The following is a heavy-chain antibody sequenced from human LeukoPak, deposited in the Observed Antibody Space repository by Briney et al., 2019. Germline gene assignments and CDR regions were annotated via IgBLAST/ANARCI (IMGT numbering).Heavy chain of an antibody. CDR3: ARGLYYDSSGYYPAFDY. Sequence: ASVKVSCKASGYTFISYYMHWVRQAPGQGLEWMGIINPNGGSTSYAQKFQGRVTMTRDMSTSTVYMELSSLRYEDTAVYYCARGLYYDSSGYYPAFDYWGQGTLVTVSS. D-gene: IGHD3-22*01. V-gene: IGHV1-46*01. CDR1: GYTFISYY. CDR2: INPNGGST. J-gene: IGHJ4*02.